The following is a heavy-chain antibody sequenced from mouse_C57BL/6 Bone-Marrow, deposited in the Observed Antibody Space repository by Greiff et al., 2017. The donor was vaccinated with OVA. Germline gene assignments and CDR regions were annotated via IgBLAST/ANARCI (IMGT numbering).Heavy chain of an antibody. Sequence: DVQLVESGAGLVKPGGSLKLSCAASGFTFSSYAMSWVRQTPEKRLEWVAYIRSGGDYIYYADTVKGRFTISRDNARNTLYLQMSSLKAEDTAMYYCTRSDFITTVVENAMYYWGQGTSVTVSS. V-gene: IGHV5-9-1*02. CDR2: IRSGGDYI. CDR3: TRSDFITTVVENAMYY. CDR1: GFTFSSYA. J-gene: IGHJ4*01. D-gene: IGHD1-1*01.